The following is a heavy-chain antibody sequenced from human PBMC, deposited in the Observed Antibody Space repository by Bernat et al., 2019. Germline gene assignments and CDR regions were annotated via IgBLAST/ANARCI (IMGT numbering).Heavy chain of an antibody. J-gene: IGHJ6*03. V-gene: IGHV3-33*01. Sequence: QVQLVESGGGVVQPGRSLRLSCAASGFTFSSYGMHWVRQAPGKGLEWVAVIWYDGRNKYYADSVKGRFTITRDNSKNTLYLQMNSLRAEDTAVYYCARDYRYYDFWSGYYYYYYYYMDVWGKGTTVTVSS. CDR2: IWYDGRNK. CDR1: GFTFSSYG. CDR3: ARDYRYYDFWSGYYYYYYYYMDV. D-gene: IGHD3-3*01.